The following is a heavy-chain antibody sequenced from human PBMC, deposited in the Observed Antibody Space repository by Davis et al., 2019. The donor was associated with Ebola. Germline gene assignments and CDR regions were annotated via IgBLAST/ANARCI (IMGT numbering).Heavy chain of an antibody. J-gene: IGHJ4*02. Sequence: AASVKVSCKASGYTFTSYGISWVRQAPGQGLEWMGWISPYNGNTNYAQKLQGRVTMTTDKSTSTAYMELSSLRSEDTAVYYCARGWNRYCSGGSCYSIRYYFDYWGQGTLVTASS. CDR1: GYTFTSYG. D-gene: IGHD2-15*01. V-gene: IGHV1-18*01. CDR2: ISPYNGNT. CDR3: ARGWNRYCSGGSCYSIRYYFDY.